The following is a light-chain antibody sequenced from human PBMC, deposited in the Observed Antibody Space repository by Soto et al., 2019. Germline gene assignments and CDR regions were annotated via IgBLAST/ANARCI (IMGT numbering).Light chain of an antibody. V-gene: IGLV2-23*01. CDR1: SSDVGSYNL. Sequence: QSALTQPASLSGSPGQSITISCTGTSSDVGSYNLVSWFQQHPGKAPKLMIYEGTKRPSGVSNRFSGSKSGNTASLTISGLHAEDEADYYCCSYARTSTLLFGGGTKLTVL. CDR2: EGT. J-gene: IGLJ2*01. CDR3: CSYARTSTLL.